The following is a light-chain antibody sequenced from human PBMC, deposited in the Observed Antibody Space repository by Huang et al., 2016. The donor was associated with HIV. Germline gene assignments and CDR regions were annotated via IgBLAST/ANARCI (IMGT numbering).Light chain of an antibody. Sequence: EIVMTQSPATLSVSPGGGATLSCRASQNVRSNLAWYQQPPGQAPSLLIYVTSTRAAGVPARFSGSGSGTEFTLTISGLQSEDFAVYYCQQYDNWPPGLTFGGGTKVEI. J-gene: IGKJ4*01. CDR3: QQYDNWPPGLT. CDR2: VTS. V-gene: IGKV3D-15*01. CDR1: QNVRSN.